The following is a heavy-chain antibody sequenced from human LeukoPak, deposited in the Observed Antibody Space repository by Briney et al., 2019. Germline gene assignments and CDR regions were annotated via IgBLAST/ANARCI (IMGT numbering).Heavy chain of an antibody. Sequence: ASVKVSCKASGYTFTGYYMHWVRQAPGQGLEWMGWINPNSGGTNYAQKFQGRVTMTRDTSISTAYMELSRLRSDDTAVYYYARDKGATRPFDYWGQGTLVTVSS. V-gene: IGHV1-2*02. CDR3: ARDKGATRPFDY. D-gene: IGHD1-26*01. CDR1: GYTFTGYY. J-gene: IGHJ4*02. CDR2: INPNSGGT.